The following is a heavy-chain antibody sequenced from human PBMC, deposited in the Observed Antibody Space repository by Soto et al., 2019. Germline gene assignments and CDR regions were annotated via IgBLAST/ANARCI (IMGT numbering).Heavy chain of an antibody. Sequence: GGSLRLSCAASGFTFSSYAMSWVRQAPGKGLEWVSAISGSGGSTYYADSVKGRFTISRDNSKNTLYLQMNSLRAEDTAVYYCAKVGDDIVVVPAALSYYFDYWGQGTLVTVSS. V-gene: IGHV3-23*01. CDR1: GFTFSSYA. J-gene: IGHJ4*02. CDR3: AKVGDDIVVVPAALSYYFDY. D-gene: IGHD2-2*01. CDR2: ISGSGGST.